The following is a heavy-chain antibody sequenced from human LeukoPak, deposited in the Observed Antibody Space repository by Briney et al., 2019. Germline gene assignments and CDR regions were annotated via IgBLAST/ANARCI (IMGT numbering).Heavy chain of an antibody. V-gene: IGHV3-21*01. D-gene: IGHD5-18*01. J-gene: IGHJ4*02. Sequence: GGSLRLSCAASGFTFSTDSTNWVRQTPEKGLEWVSSINSRSTYIYYADSVKRRFTVSRDNAKNSLYLQMNSLRVEATAVYFCAREPTAMILWGQGTLVTVSS. CDR2: INSRSTYI. CDR3: AREPTAMIL. CDR1: GFTFSTDS.